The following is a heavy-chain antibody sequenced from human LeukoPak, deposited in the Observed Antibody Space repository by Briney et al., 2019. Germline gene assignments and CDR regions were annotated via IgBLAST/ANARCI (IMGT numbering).Heavy chain of an antibody. CDR1: GGTFSSHA. V-gene: IGHV1-69*13. CDR3: ARANKIFGVVIPPDY. D-gene: IGHD3-3*01. J-gene: IGHJ4*02. Sequence: ASVKVSCKASGGTFSSHAISWVRQAPGQGLEWMGGIIPIFGTANYAQKFQGRVTITADESTSTAYMELSSLRSEDTAVYYCARANKIFGVVIPPDYWGQGTLVTVSS. CDR2: IIPIFGTA.